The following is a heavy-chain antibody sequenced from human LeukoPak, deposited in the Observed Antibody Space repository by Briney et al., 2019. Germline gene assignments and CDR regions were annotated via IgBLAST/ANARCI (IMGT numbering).Heavy chain of an antibody. V-gene: IGHV3-21*01. Sequence: GGSLRLSCAASGFTFSSYSMNWVRQAPGKGLEWVSSISSSSSYIYYADSVKGRFTISRDNAKNSLYLQMNSLRAEDTAAYYCARSIAAALPDWFDPWGQGTLVTVSS. D-gene: IGHD6-13*01. J-gene: IGHJ5*02. CDR2: ISSSSSYI. CDR3: ARSIAAALPDWFDP. CDR1: GFTFSSYS.